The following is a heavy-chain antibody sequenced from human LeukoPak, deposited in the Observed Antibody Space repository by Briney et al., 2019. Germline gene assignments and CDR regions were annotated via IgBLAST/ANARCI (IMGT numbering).Heavy chain of an antibody. V-gene: IGHV3-7*01. CDR3: LRDEVGATTEFDY. Sequence: GGSLRLSCVASRIPFGSHWMNWVRQAPGKGLEWVANIKGDGSEKYYVDSVRGRFIISRDNAKSSVYLQMSDLKVEDTAVYYCLRDEVGATTEFDYWGQGTLVTVAS. CDR2: IKGDGSEK. D-gene: IGHD1-26*01. J-gene: IGHJ4*02. CDR1: RIPFGSHW.